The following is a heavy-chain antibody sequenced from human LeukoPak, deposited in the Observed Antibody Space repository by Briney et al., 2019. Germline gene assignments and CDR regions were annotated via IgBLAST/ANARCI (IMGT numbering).Heavy chain of an antibody. CDR2: ITSDSRYM. CDR1: GFTFSSYN. Sequence: PGGSLRLSCAASGFTFSSYNMNWVRQAPGKGLEWVSSITSDSRYMYYADSVKGRFTISRDNSRNTVFLQMDNLRLDDTAVYYCARGGPLGDTNRFDFWGQGALVTVSS. V-gene: IGHV3-21*04. J-gene: IGHJ4*02. D-gene: IGHD2-8*01. CDR3: ARGGPLGDTNRFDF.